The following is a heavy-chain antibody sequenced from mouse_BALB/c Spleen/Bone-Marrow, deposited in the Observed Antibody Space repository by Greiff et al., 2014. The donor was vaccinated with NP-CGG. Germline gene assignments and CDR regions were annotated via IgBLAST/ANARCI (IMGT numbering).Heavy chain of an antibody. CDR2: IDPANGNT. CDR1: GFNIKDTY. Sequence: EVQLQQSGAELVKPGASVKLSCTASGFNIKDTYMHWVKQRPEQGLEWIGRIDPANGNTKYDPKFQGKATITADTSSNTAYLQLRSLTLEATAGYYCARERDYDYGYAMDYWGQGTSVTVSS. D-gene: IGHD2-4*01. J-gene: IGHJ4*01. CDR3: ARERDYDYGYAMDY. V-gene: IGHV14-3*02.